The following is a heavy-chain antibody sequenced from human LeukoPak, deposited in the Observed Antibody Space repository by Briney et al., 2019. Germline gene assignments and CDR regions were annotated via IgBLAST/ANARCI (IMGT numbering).Heavy chain of an antibody. J-gene: IGHJ4*02. CDR1: GGSFSGYY. V-gene: IGHV4-34*01. Sequence: SETLSLTCAVYGGSFSGYYWSWIRQPPGKGLEWIGETNHSGSTNYNPSLKSRVTISVDTSKNQFSLKLSSVTAADTAVYYCARERYFDWFDYWGQGTLVTVSS. D-gene: IGHD3-9*01. CDR3: ARERYFDWFDY. CDR2: TNHSGST.